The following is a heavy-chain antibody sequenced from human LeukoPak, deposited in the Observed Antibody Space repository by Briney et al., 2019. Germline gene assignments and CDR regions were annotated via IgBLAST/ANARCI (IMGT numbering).Heavy chain of an antibody. D-gene: IGHD3-10*01. CDR3: AREVVRGVIIADYYYGMDV. CDR2: IYTSGST. Sequence: SETLSFTCTVSGGSISSYYWSGIRQPAGKGLEWIGRIYTSGSTNYNPSLKSRVTMSVDTSKNQLSLKLSSVTAAYTAVYYCAREVVRGVIIADYYYGMDVWGQGTTVTVSS. J-gene: IGHJ6*02. CDR1: GGSISSYY. V-gene: IGHV4-4*07.